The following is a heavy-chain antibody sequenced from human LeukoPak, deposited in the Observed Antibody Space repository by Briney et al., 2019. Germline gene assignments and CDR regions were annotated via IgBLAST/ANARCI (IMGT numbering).Heavy chain of an antibody. V-gene: IGHV4-34*01. J-gene: IGHJ4*02. Sequence: SETLSLTCAVYGGSFSGYYWSWIRQPPGKGLEWIGEINHSGSTNYNPSLKSRVTISVDTSRNQFSLKLSSVTAADTAVYYCASSSRYCSSTSCYGGWGQGTLVTVSS. CDR2: INHSGST. D-gene: IGHD2-2*01. CDR1: GGSFSGYY. CDR3: ASSSRYCSSTSCYGG.